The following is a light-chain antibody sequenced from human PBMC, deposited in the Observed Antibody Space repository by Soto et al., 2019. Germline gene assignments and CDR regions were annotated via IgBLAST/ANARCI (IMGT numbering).Light chain of an antibody. CDR3: SSYTSITALG. V-gene: IGLV2-14*01. CDR2: DVN. CDR1: NSDVGGYNS. J-gene: IGLJ1*01. Sequence: QSALTQPASVSGSPGQSITISCTGTNSDVGGYNSVSWYQQHPGKVPKIMIYDVNIRPSGVPDRFSGSKSGNTASLPISGLQAEDEADYYCSSYTSITALGFGAGTKLTVL.